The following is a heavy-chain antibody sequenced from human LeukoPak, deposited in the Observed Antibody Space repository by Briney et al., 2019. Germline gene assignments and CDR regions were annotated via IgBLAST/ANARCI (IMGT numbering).Heavy chain of an antibody. Sequence: SQTLSLTCAVSGGSISSGVYSWSWVRQPPGKGLEWIGYTYHSGSTYYNPSLKSRVTISVDRSKNQFSLKLSSVTAADTAVYYCARGQSYYYDSSGYKPGAFDIWGQGTMVTVSS. V-gene: IGHV4-30-2*01. D-gene: IGHD3-22*01. CDR1: GGSISSGVYS. CDR3: ARGQSYYYDSSGYKPGAFDI. J-gene: IGHJ3*02. CDR2: TYHSGST.